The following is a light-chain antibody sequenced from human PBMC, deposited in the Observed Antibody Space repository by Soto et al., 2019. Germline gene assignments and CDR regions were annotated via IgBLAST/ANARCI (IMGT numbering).Light chain of an antibody. J-gene: IGLJ2*01. Sequence: SYELTQPPSVSVAPGKTASISCGGNNIGSKGVHWYQQKPGQAPVLVIYSDTDLPPVIPERFSGSNSANLATLTISRVEAGDEXDXXCQVWDSGSAHVVFGGGTKLTVL. CDR1: NIGSKG. CDR3: QVWDSGSAHVV. V-gene: IGLV3-21*04. CDR2: SDT.